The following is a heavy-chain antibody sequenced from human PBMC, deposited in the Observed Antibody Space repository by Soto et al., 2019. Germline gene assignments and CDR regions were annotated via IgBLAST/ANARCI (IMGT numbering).Heavy chain of an antibody. CDR1: GYTFTSYY. V-gene: IGHV1-46*03. D-gene: IGHD1-1*01. CDR2: INPSGGS. J-gene: IGHJ2*01. Sequence: QVQLVQSGAEVKKPGASVKVSCKASGYTFTSYYMHCVRQAPGQGLDWMGIINPSGGSSYAQKFQGRVTMTRDTSTSTVYMELSSVTSEDTAVYYCAIDRIPPKGATGYWYFDLWGRGTLVTVSS. CDR3: AIDRIPPKGATGYWYFDL.